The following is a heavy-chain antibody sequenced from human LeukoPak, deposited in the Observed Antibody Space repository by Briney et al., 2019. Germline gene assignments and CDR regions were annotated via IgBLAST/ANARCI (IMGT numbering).Heavy chain of an antibody. CDR2: IYHSGST. Sequence: PSETLSLTCPVSGDSISSGGYYWSWIRQPPGKGLEWIGYIYHSGSTYYNPSLKSRVTISVDRSKNQFSLKLSSVTAEDTAVYYCARRESGSSGWSLYWGQGTLVTVSS. CDR3: ARRESGSSGWSLY. CDR1: GDSISSGGYY. V-gene: IGHV4-30-2*01. D-gene: IGHD6-19*01. J-gene: IGHJ4*02.